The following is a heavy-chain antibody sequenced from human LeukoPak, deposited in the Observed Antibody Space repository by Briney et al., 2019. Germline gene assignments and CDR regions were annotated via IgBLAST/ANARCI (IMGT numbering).Heavy chain of an antibody. CDR1: GGSFSGYY. J-gene: IGHJ4*02. CDR2: INHSGST. Sequence: SETLSLTCAVYGGSFSGYYWSWICQPPGKGLEWIGEINHSGSTNYNPSLKSRVTISVDTSKNQFSLKLSSVTAADTAVYYCARDSIAGYCSSTSCYAFDYWGQGTLVTVSS. D-gene: IGHD2-2*01. CDR3: ARDSIAGYCSSTSCYAFDY. V-gene: IGHV4-34*01.